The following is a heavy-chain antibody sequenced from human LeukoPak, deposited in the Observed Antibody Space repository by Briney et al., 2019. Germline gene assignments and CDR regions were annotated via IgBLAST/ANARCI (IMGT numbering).Heavy chain of an antibody. D-gene: IGHD3-22*01. CDR2: ISSSSSYI. CDR3: ARLRGYYIYY. J-gene: IGHJ4*02. Sequence: GGSLRLSCAASGFTFSSYSMNWVRQASGKGLEWVSSISSSSSYIYYADSVKGRFTISRDNAKNSLYLQMNSLRAEDTVVYYCARLRGYYIYYWGQGTLVTVSS. CDR1: GFTFSSYS. V-gene: IGHV3-21*01.